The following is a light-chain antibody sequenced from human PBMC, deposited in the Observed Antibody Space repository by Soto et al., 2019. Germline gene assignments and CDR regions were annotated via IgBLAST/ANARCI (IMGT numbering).Light chain of an antibody. CDR2: GAS. Sequence: EIVLTQSPGTLSLSPGERATLSCRASQSVSSSYLAWYQQKPGQAPRLLVYGASSRATGIPDSFSGSGSVTDLTLTISRVEPEDFAVYYCQHYGSSPFTFGPGTRVDIK. V-gene: IGKV3-20*01. CDR1: QSVSSSY. J-gene: IGKJ3*01. CDR3: QHYGSSPFT.